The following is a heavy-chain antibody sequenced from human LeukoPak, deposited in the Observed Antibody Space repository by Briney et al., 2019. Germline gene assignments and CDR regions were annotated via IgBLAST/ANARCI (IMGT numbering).Heavy chain of an antibody. CDR3: ARGVSGTVVY. CDR2: INSDGSST. D-gene: IGHD4-23*01. V-gene: IGHV3-74*01. CDR1: GFTFSSYW. Sequence: GGSLRLSCAASGFTFSSYWMHWVRQAPGEGLVWVSRINSDGSSTSYADSVKGRFTISRDNAKNTLYLQMNSLRAEDTAVYYCARGVSGTVVYWGQGTLVTVSS. J-gene: IGHJ4*02.